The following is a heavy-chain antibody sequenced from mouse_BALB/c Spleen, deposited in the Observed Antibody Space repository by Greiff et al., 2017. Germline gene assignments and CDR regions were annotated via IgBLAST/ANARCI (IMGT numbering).Heavy chain of an antibody. J-gene: IGHJ3*01. D-gene: IGHD1-1*01. Sequence: DVQLQESGPGLVKPSQSLSLTCSVTGYSITSGYYWNWIRQFPGNKLEWMGYISYDGSNNYNPSLKNRISITRDTSKNQFFLKLNSVTTEDTATYYCARGVYYGSSPWFAYWGQGTLVTVSA. CDR2: ISYDGSN. V-gene: IGHV3-6*02. CDR3: ARGVYYGSSPWFAY. CDR1: GYSITSGYY.